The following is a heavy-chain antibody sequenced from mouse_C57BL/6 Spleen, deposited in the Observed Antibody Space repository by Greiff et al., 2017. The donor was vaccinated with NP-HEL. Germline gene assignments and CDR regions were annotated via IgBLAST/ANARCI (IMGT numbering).Heavy chain of an antibody. CDR1: GFTFSDYY. CDR3: ARDAGATVVASGDYFDY. CDR2: INYDGSST. J-gene: IGHJ2*01. D-gene: IGHD1-1*01. Sequence: EVKLVESEGGLVQPGSSMKLSCTASGFTFSDYYMAWVRQVPEKGLEWVANINYDGSSTYYLDSLKSRFIISRDNAKNILYLQMSRLKSEDTATYYCARDAGATVVASGDYFDYWGQGTTLTVSS. V-gene: IGHV5-16*01.